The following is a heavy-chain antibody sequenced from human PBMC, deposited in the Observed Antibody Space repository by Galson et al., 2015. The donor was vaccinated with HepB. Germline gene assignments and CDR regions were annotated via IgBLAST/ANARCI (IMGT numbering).Heavy chain of an antibody. V-gene: IGHV3-53*01. Sequence: SLRLSCAASGFTVSNNYARWVRQAPGKGLEWVSHIYSGGSTNYADSVNGRFTISRDSSTNTLYLQMNSLRVEDTAVYYCARDRGETGSWGQGTLVTVSS. CDR3: ARDRGETGS. J-gene: IGHJ4*02. D-gene: IGHD7-27*01. CDR1: GFTVSNNY. CDR2: IYSGGST.